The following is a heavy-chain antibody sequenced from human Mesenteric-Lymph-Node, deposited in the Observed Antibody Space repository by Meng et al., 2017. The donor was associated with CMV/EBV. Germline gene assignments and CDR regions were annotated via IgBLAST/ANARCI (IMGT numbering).Heavy chain of an antibody. CDR2: MNPNSGNT. V-gene: IGHV1-8*01. D-gene: IGHD2-2*01. Sequence: ASVKVSCKASGYTFTNYDINWVRQATGQGLEWMGWMNPNSGNTGCPQKFQGRVTMTRNTSISTAYMELSSLRSEDTAVYYCARAHWGYCSSTSCSYYYYGMDVWGQGTTVTVSS. CDR1: GYTFTNYD. J-gene: IGHJ6*02. CDR3: ARAHWGYCSSTSCSYYYYGMDV.